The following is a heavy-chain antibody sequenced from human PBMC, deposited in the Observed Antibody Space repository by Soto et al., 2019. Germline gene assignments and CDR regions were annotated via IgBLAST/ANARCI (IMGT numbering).Heavy chain of an antibody. J-gene: IGHJ4*02. Sequence: QITLKESGPTLVKPTQTLTLTCTFSGFSLSTNGVGVGWNRQPPGKALEWLAPIYWDDDKRYSPSLKSRLTITKDTSKNRVVLTMTNMDPVDTATYYCAHSPRITMYDYWGQGTLVTVSS. CDR2: IYWDDDK. V-gene: IGHV2-5*02. CDR3: AHSPRITMYDY. D-gene: IGHD3-10*02. CDR1: GFSLSTNGVG.